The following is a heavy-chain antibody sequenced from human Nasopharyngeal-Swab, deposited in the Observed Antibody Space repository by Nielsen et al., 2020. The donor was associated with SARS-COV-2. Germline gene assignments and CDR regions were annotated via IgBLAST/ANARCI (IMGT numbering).Heavy chain of an antibody. CDR1: GYTFTSYA. CDR3: ARGPYYYDSSGYSYFDY. Sequence: ASVKVSCKASGYTFTSYAMHWVRQAPGQRLEWMGWINAGNGNTKYSQKFQGRVTITRDTSASTAYMELSSLRSEDTAVYYCARGPYYYDSSGYSYFDYWGQGTLVTVSS. V-gene: IGHV1-3*01. D-gene: IGHD3-22*01. CDR2: INAGNGNT. J-gene: IGHJ4*02.